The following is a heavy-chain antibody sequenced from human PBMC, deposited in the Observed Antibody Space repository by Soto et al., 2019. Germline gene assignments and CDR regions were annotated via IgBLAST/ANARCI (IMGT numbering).Heavy chain of an antibody. V-gene: IGHV1-2*02. J-gene: IGHJ6*02. Sequence: ASVKVSCKVSGYTLTDLSMQWVRQAPGKRLEWMGGINPNSGGTIYAQKFQGRVTMTRDTSINTAYMELSRLRSDDTAVYYCARDLLSSGWSTNYYYYGMDVWGQGTTVTVSS. CDR2: INPNSGGT. CDR3: ARDLLSSGWSTNYYYYGMDV. CDR1: GYTLTDLS. D-gene: IGHD6-19*01.